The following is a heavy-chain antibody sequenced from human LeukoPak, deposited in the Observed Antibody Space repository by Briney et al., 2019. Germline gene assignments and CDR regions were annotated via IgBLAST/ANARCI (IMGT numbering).Heavy chain of an antibody. Sequence: GGSLRLSCAASGFTFDDYTMHWVRQAPGKGLEWVSLISWDGGSTYYADSVKGRFTISRDNSKNSLYLQMNSLRTEDTALYYCAKALESGTMIVVAKGGRYYFDYWGQGTLVTVSS. J-gene: IGHJ4*02. CDR3: AKALESGTMIVVAKGGRYYFDY. CDR2: ISWDGGST. CDR1: GFTFDDYT. D-gene: IGHD3-22*01. V-gene: IGHV3-43*01.